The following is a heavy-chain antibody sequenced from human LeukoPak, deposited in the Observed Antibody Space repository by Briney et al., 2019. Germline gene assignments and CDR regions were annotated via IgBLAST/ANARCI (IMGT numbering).Heavy chain of an antibody. Sequence: ASVKVSCKASGYIFTDYYIHWVRQAPGQGLQSMGWINPKNGATRYAQNFQDRVTLTSDTSINTVYMELAGLRSGDTAIYYCAGDPYDYGDYEVGGFDIWGRGTMVSVSS. J-gene: IGHJ3*02. CDR1: GYIFTDYY. CDR2: INPKNGAT. D-gene: IGHD4-17*01. CDR3: AGDPYDYGDYEVGGFDI. V-gene: IGHV1-2*02.